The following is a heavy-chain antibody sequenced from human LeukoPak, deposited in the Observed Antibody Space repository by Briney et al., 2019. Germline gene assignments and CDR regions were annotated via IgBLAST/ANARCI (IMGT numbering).Heavy chain of an antibody. CDR3: AAATFTVTTRYFDY. J-gene: IGHJ4*02. Sequence: GTSVKVSCKASGFTFTSSAMQWVRQARGQRLEWIGWIVVGSGNTNYAQKFQERVTITRDMSTSTAYMELGSLRSEDTAVYYCAAATFTVTTRYFDYWGQGTLVTVSS. CDR1: GFTFTSSA. V-gene: IGHV1-58*02. D-gene: IGHD4-17*01. CDR2: IVVGSGNT.